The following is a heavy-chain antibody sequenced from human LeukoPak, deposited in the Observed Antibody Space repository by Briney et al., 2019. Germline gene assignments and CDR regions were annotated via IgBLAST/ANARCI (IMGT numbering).Heavy chain of an antibody. V-gene: IGHV3-30*18. Sequence: GGSLRLSCAASGFTFSSYGMHWVRQAPGKGLEWVTVISFDGSNKYYADSVKGRFTISRDNSKNTLYLQMNSLKTEDTAVYYCAKDGGDYWGQGTLVTVS. J-gene: IGHJ4*02. CDR3: AKDGGDY. CDR2: ISFDGSNK. CDR1: GFTFSSYG. D-gene: IGHD3-16*01.